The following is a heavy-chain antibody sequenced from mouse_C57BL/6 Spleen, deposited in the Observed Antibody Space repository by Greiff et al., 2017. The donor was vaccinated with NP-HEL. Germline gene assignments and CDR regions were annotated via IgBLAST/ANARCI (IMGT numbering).Heavy chain of an antibody. D-gene: IGHD1-1*01. J-gene: IGHJ4*01. CDR3: AIASYYYGSRGYYYAMDY. CDR2: IHPSDSDT. V-gene: IGHV1-74*01. CDR1: GYTFTSYW. Sequence: QVQLQQPGAELVKPGASVKVSCKASGYTFTSYWMHWVKQRPGQGLEWIGRIHPSDSDTNYNQKFKGKATLTVDKSSSTAYMQLSSLTSEDSAVYYGAIASYYYGSRGYYYAMDYWGQGTSVTVSS.